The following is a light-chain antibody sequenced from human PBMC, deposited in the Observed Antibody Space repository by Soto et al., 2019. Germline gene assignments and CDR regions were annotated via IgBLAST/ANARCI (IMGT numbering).Light chain of an antibody. J-gene: IGLJ1*01. CDR1: SSDIGAYNY. CDR3: SSDAGNYNYV. Sequence: QSALTQPPSASGSPGQSVTISCTGTSSDIGAYNYVSWYQQHPGKAPKLMIYEVTKRPAGVPDRFSGSKSGNTASLTVSGLQAEDEADYYCSSDAGNYNYVFGTGTKLTVL. CDR2: EVT. V-gene: IGLV2-8*01.